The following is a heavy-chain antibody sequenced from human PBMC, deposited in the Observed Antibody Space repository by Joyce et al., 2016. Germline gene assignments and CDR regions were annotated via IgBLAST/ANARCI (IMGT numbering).Heavy chain of an antibody. Sequence: QVQLQESGPGLVRPSETLSLTCSVSNDSITTSYWGWIRQPPGKGLEWIGYIYYSGSNNYNPSLKSRVVISVDTSKNQFSLKLNSVTTADTAVYYCAKILGDFWSGYYLDPWGQGTLVSVSS. CDR1: NDSITTSY. V-gene: IGHV4-59*01. J-gene: IGHJ5*02. CDR2: IYYSGSN. CDR3: AKILGDFWSGYYLDP. D-gene: IGHD3-3*01.